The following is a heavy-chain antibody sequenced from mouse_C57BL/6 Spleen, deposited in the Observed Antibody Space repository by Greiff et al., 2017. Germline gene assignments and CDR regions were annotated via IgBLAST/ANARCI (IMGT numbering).Heavy chain of an antibody. Sequence: VQLQQSGPGLAKPSQTLSLTCSVTGYSITSDYWNWIRKFPGNKLEYMGYISYSGSTYYNPYLKSRISITRDTSQNQYYLQLNSVTTEDTATYYCARSLYYYGSSYDWYFDVWGTGTTVTVSS. J-gene: IGHJ1*03. CDR1: GYSITSDY. CDR2: ISYSGST. CDR3: ARSLYYYGSSYDWYFDV. V-gene: IGHV3-8*01. D-gene: IGHD1-1*01.